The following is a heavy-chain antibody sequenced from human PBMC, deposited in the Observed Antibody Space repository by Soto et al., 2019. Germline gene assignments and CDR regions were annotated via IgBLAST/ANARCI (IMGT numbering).Heavy chain of an antibody. CDR1: GFTFSTYA. V-gene: IGHV3-23*01. Sequence: GGSLRLSCAASGFTFSTYAMSWVRRAPGKGLEWVSAISGSGGSTYFAGSVKGRFTISRDNSKNTLFLQMNSLRAEDTAVYYCAKGLSNHDAFDIWGQGTMVTVSS. J-gene: IGHJ3*02. CDR3: AKGLSNHDAFDI. D-gene: IGHD4-4*01. CDR2: ISGSGGST.